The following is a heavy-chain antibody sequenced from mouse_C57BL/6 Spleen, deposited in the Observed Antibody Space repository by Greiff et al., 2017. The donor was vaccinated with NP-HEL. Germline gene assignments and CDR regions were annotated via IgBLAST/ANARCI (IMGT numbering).Heavy chain of an antibody. CDR1: GFTFSGYG. CDR2: ISSGGSYT. J-gene: IGHJ2*01. Sequence: EVQLVESGGDLVKPGGSLKLSCAASGFTFSGYGMSWVRQTPDKRLEWVATISSGGSYTYYPDSVKGRFTISRDNAKNTLYLQMSSLKSEDTAMYYCARGGLEAYFDYWGQGTTLTVSS. CDR3: ARGGLEAYFDY. V-gene: IGHV5-6*01. D-gene: IGHD3-3*01.